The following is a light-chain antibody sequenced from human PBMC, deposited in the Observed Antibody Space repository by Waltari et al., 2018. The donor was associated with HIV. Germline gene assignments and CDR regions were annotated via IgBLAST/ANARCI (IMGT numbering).Light chain of an antibody. CDR2: GNY. J-gene: IGLJ3*02. V-gene: IGLV1-44*01. CDR1: TSNIGIKP. Sequence: QSVVTQPPSVSGTPGQTVTISCSGSTSNIGIKPVTWYQHLPGTAPKRLIYGNYQRPSGVPDRFSASKSGTSASLAISGLQSEDEADYYCASWDASLNGWVFGGGTKLTVL. CDR3: ASWDASLNGWV.